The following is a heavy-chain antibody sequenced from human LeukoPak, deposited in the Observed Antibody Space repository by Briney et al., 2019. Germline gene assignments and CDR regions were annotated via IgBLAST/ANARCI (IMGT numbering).Heavy chain of an antibody. J-gene: IGHJ4*02. CDR3: ASRVVAAFDY. CDR1: GFTFSSYS. V-gene: IGHV3-21*01. Sequence: GGSLRLSCAASGFTFSSYSMNWVRQAPGKGLEWVSSISSSSGYIYYADSVKGRFTISRDNAKNSLYLQMNSLRAEDTAVYYCASRVVAAFDYWGQGTLVTVSS. D-gene: IGHD3-10*01. CDR2: ISSSSGYI.